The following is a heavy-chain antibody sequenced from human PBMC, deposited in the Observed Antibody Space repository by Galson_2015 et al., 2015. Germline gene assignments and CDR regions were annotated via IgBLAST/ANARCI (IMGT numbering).Heavy chain of an antibody. CDR3: TRMHYYASSDYNCFDP. CDR2: IRSKANSYAT. D-gene: IGHD3-22*01. CDR1: GFTFSGYA. J-gene: IGHJ5*02. V-gene: IGHV3-73*01. Sequence: SLRLSCAASGFTFSGYAMHWVRQASGKGLEWVGRIRSKANSYATAYAASVKGRFTISRDDSKNTAYLQMNSLKTEDTAVYYFTRMHYYASSDYNCFDPWGQGTLVTVSS.